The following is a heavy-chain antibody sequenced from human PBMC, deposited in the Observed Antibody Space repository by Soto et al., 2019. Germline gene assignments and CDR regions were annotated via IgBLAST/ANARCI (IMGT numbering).Heavy chain of an antibody. J-gene: IGHJ4*02. CDR1: GFTFSGYA. Sequence: GGSLRLSCAASGFTFSGYAMSWVRQAPGKGLERVSVIHGGGNSAYYADYVKGRFTISRDNSKNTLYLQISSLRGEDTAVYYCAKNMGRVTTSWHFDYWGQGTLVTVSS. D-gene: IGHD4-17*01. CDR2: IHGGGNSA. V-gene: IGHV3-23*03. CDR3: AKNMGRVTTSWHFDY.